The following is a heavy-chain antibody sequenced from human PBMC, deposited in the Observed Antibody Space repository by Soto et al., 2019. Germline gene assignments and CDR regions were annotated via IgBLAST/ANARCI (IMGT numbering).Heavy chain of an antibody. CDR2: IKSKTDGGTT. CDR3: TTLTHGSGSYGLDY. V-gene: IGHV3-15*01. J-gene: IGHJ4*02. Sequence: GGSLRLSCAASGFTFSNAWMSWVRQAPGKGLEWVGRIKSKTDGGTTDYAAPVKGRFTISRDDSKNTLYLQMNSLKTEDTAVYYCTTLTHGSGSYGLDYWGQGTLVTVSS. CDR1: GFTFSNAW. D-gene: IGHD3-10*01.